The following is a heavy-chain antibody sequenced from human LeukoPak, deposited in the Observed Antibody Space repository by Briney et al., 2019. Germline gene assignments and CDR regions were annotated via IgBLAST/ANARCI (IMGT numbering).Heavy chain of an antibody. Sequence: ASVKVSCKASGYTFTGYYMHWVRQAPGQGLEWMGRINPNSGGTNYAQNFQGRVTMTRDTSISTAYMELSRLSSDDTAVYYCARKKENASGSYDYWGQGTLVTASS. CDR1: GYTFTGYY. V-gene: IGHV1-2*06. CDR3: ARKKENASGSYDY. J-gene: IGHJ4*02. CDR2: INPNSGGT. D-gene: IGHD3-10*01.